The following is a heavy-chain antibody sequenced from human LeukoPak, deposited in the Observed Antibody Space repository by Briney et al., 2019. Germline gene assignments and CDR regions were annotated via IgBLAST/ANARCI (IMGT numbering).Heavy chain of an antibody. J-gene: IGHJ6*03. Sequence: TSETLSLTCTVSGGSIGIYYWNWIRQPAGKGLEWIGRIFTSGIANYNPSLKSRVTMSVDTSKNQFSLNLSSVTAADTAVYYCAREISGTYYNPLGYMDVWGKGTTVTVSS. CDR2: IFTSGIA. CDR1: GGSIGIYY. CDR3: AREISGTYYNPLGYMDV. V-gene: IGHV4-4*07. D-gene: IGHD3-10*01.